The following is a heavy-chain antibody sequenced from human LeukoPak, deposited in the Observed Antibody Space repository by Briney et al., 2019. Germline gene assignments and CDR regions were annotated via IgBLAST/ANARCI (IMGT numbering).Heavy chain of an antibody. D-gene: IGHD5-18*01. CDR1: GYSFANTW. CDR2: IYPGDSDT. CDR3: ARHREYTAMASPFDY. J-gene: IGHJ4*02. Sequence: GESLKISCKGSGYSFANTWIAWVRQMPGKGLEWMGIIYPGDSDTRYSPSFQGQVTISADKSISTAYLQWSSLKASDTAMYYCARHREYTAMASPFDYWGQGTLVTVSS. V-gene: IGHV5-51*01.